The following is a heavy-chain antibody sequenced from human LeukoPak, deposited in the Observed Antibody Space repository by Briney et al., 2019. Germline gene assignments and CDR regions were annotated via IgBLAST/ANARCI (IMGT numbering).Heavy chain of an antibody. CDR2: ISTYNGDT. CDR3: ATDPVNNWNRGNPNHYGMDV. V-gene: IGHV1-18*04. CDR1: GYTFTRYA. Sequence: ASVKVSCKASGYTFTRYAISWVRQAPGQGLEWMGWISTYNGDTNYAQNLQGRVTMTEDTSTDTANMELSSLRSEDTAVYYCATDPVNNWNRGNPNHYGMDVWGQGTTVTVSS. D-gene: IGHD1-20*01. J-gene: IGHJ6*02.